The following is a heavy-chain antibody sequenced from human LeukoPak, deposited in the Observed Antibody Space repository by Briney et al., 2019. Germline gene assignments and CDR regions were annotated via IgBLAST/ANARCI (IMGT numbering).Heavy chain of an antibody. D-gene: IGHD3-16*01. CDR3: ARDTGDTYNWFDP. J-gene: IGHJ5*02. V-gene: IGHV1-2*02. CDR1: GYTFTGYY. CDR2: INPNSGGT. Sequence: ASVKVSCKASGYTFTGYYMHWVRQAPGQGREWMGWINPNSGGTNYAQKFQGRVTMTRDTSISTAYMELSRLRSDDTAVYYCARDTGDTYNWFDPWGQGTLVTVSS.